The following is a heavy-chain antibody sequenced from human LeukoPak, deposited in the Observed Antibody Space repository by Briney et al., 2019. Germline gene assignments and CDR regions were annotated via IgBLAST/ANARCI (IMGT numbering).Heavy chain of an antibody. D-gene: IGHD1-14*01. J-gene: IGHJ4*02. CDR2: IKQDGSEK. CDR3: ARGLGYNIY. V-gene: IGHV3-7*03. Sequence: TGGSLRLSCAASGFIFKDYWMIWVRQAPGKGLEWVANIKQDGSEKYYVDSVKGRFTISRDNAKTSLYLQMNSLRAEDTAVYYCARGLGYNIYWGQGTLVTVSS. CDR1: GFIFKDYW.